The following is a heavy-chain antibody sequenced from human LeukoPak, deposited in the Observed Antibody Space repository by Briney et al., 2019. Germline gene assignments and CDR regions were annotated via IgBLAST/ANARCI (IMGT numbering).Heavy chain of an antibody. CDR2: INSDGSST. J-gene: IGHJ4*02. Sequence: GGSLRLSCAASGFTFSSYWMHWVRQAPGKGLVWVSRINSDGSSTSYADSVKGRFTISRDNAKNSLYLQMNSLRAEDTAVYYCARDPSVLYSSSWPSCDYWGQGTLVTVSS. V-gene: IGHV3-74*01. CDR3: ARDPSVLYSSSWPSCDY. D-gene: IGHD6-13*01. CDR1: GFTFSSYW.